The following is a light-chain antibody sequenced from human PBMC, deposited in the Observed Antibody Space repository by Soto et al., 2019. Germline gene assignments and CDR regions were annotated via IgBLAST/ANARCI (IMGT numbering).Light chain of an antibody. CDR2: KAS. J-gene: IGKJ1*01. CDR1: QSISSW. Sequence: DIQMTQSPSTLSASVGDRVTITCRASQSISSWLAWYQQKPGKAPKLLIYKASSLEGGAPSRFRGSGSGTEFTLTISSLQPDDFATYYCQQYNRWTFGQGTKVEIK. CDR3: QQYNRWT. V-gene: IGKV1-5*03.